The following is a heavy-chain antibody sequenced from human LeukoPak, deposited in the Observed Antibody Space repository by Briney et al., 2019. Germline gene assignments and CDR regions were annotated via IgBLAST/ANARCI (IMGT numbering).Heavy chain of an antibody. CDR1: GFTFSSYA. J-gene: IGHJ3*02. CDR2: ISGSGGST. V-gene: IGHV3-23*01. D-gene: IGHD6-19*01. CDR3: AKDPFRVVLRLVRPCGAFDI. Sequence: GGSLRLSCAASGFTFSSYAMSWVRQAPGKGLEWVSAISGSGGSTYYADSVKGRFTISRDNSKNTLYLQTNSLRAEDTAVYYCAKDPFRVVLRLVRPCGAFDIWGQGTMVTVSS.